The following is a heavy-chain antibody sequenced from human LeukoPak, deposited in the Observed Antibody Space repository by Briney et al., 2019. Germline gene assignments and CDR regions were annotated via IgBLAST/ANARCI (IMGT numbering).Heavy chain of an antibody. Sequence: SETLSLTCAVSGGSISSGDYYWSWIRQPPGKGLEWIGYIYYSGSTYYNPSLKSRVTISVDTSKNQFSLKLSSVTAADTAVYYCAGAGLGYCSSTSCPRWDYWGQGTLVTVSS. CDR3: AGAGLGYCSSTSCPRWDY. CDR2: IYYSGST. CDR1: GGSISSGDYY. D-gene: IGHD2-2*01. V-gene: IGHV4-30-4*01. J-gene: IGHJ4*02.